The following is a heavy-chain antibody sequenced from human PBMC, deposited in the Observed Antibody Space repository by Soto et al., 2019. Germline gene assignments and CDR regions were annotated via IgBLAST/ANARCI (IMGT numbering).Heavy chain of an antibody. CDR1: GYGFTTYG. Sequence: QVHLVQSGAEVKKPGASVKVSCKGSGYGFTTYGITWVRQAPGQVLEWMAWISAHNGNTNYAQKLQGRVXVTRDTSTXXXYMELRSLRSDDTAVYYCARGRYGDFWGQGALVTVSS. CDR2: ISAHNGNT. J-gene: IGHJ4*02. CDR3: ARGRYGDF. D-gene: IGHD1-1*01. V-gene: IGHV1-18*01.